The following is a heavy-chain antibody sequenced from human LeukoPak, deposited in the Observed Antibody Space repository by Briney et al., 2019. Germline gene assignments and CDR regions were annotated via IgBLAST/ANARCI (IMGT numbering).Heavy chain of an antibody. CDR2: ISAYNGNT. CDR3: ATLPPPGYSSGWYASLRRFFDY. Sequence: GASVKVSCKASGYTFTSYGISWVRQAPGQGLEWMGWISAYNGNTNYAQKLQGRVTMTTDTSTSTAYMELRSLRSDDTAVYYCATLPPPGYSSGWYASLRRFFDYWGQGTLVTVSS. J-gene: IGHJ4*02. CDR1: GYTFTSYG. V-gene: IGHV1-18*01. D-gene: IGHD6-19*01.